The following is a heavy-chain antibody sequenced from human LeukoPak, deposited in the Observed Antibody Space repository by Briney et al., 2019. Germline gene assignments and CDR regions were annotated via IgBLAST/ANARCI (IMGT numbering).Heavy chain of an antibody. Sequence: PSQTLSLTCTVSGGSISSGSYYWSWIRQPAGKGLEWIGRIYTSGSTNYNPSLKSRVTISVDTSKNQFSLKLSSVTAADTAVYYCARLKRLRTTEGPVLYYFDYWGQGTLVTVSS. CDR2: IYTSGST. D-gene: IGHD4-11*01. V-gene: IGHV4-61*02. CDR1: GGSISSGSYY. CDR3: ARLKRLRTTEGPVLYYFDY. J-gene: IGHJ4*02.